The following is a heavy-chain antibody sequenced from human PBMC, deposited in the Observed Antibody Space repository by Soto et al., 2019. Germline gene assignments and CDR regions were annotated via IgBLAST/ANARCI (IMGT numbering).Heavy chain of an antibody. CDR3: ARDRGHDAPMDV. CDR1: GFTFSGYG. CDR2: IWHDGKNK. J-gene: IGHJ6*02. D-gene: IGHD3-10*01. Sequence: QVQLVESGGGVVQPGGSLSLSCAASGFTFSGYGMHWVRQAPGRGLEWVAVIWHDGKNKYYAVSVKGRFAISRDNSENTLYLQMNSLGAEDTAVYYCARDRGHDAPMDVWGQGTTVTVSS. V-gene: IGHV3-33*01.